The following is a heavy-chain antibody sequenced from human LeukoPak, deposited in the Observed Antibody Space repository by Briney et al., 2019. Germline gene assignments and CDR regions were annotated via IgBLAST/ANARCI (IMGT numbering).Heavy chain of an antibody. J-gene: IGHJ4*02. CDR1: GYTFTSYG. CDR2: ISAYDGNT. V-gene: IGHV1-18*01. CDR3: ARTHLLYDYVWGSYRFIPDSDY. D-gene: IGHD3-16*02. Sequence: ASVKVSCKASGYTFTSYGISWVRQAPGQGLEWMGWISAYDGNTNYAQKLQGGVTMTTDTSTSTAYMELRSLRSDDTAVYYCARTHLLYDYVWGSYRFIPDSDYWGQGTLVTVSS.